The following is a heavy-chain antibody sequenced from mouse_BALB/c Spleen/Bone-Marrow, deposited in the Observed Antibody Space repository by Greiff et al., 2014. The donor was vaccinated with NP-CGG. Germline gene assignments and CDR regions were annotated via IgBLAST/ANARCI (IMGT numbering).Heavy chain of an antibody. CDR1: GYTFTNYY. V-gene: IGHV1S81*02. CDR2: ITPSNGGS. Sequence: VQVVESGAELVKPGASVKLSCKASGYTFTNYYMYWVKQRPGQGLEWIGEITPSNGGSNFIEKFKNKATLTVDKSSSTAYMQLSSLTSEDSAVHYCSREGAYRGQGTLVTVSA. J-gene: IGHJ3*01. CDR3: SREGAY.